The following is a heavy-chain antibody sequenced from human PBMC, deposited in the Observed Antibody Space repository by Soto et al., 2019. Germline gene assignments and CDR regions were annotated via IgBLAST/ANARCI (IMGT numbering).Heavy chain of an antibody. CDR2: IYYDGNT. Sequence: SETLSLTCTVSGGSISSSRYYWGWIRQPPGKGLECLGNIYYDGNTYYNPSLKSRVTISVDMSNNQFSLKLRAVTAADTAVYYCTKPRSSLQWPPFDPWGHGTQVTVSS. D-gene: IGHD6-19*01. J-gene: IGHJ5*02. CDR1: GGSISSSRYY. V-gene: IGHV4-39*01. CDR3: TKPRSSLQWPPFDP.